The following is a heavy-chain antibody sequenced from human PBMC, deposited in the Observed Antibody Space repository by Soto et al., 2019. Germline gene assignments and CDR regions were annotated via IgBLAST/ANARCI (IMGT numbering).Heavy chain of an antibody. CDR2: IIPIFGTA. Sequence: QVQLVQSGAEVKKPGSSVKVSCKASGGTFSSYAISWVRQAPGQGLEWMGGIIPIFGTANYAQKFQGRVTITADESTSTAYMELSSLRSEDTAVYYCARDTEIVVVVAATPGDYYGKDVWGQGTTVTVSS. V-gene: IGHV1-69*01. CDR1: GGTFSSYA. J-gene: IGHJ6*02. CDR3: ARDTEIVVVVAATPGDYYGKDV. D-gene: IGHD2-15*01.